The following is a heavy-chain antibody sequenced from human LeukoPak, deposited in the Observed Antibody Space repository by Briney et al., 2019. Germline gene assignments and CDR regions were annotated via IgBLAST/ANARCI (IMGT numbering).Heavy chain of an antibody. CDR2: ISAYNGNT. Sequence: GASVKVSCKASGYTFTSYGISWVRQAPGQGLEWMGWISAYNGNTNYAQKLQGRVTMTTDTSTSTAYMGLRSLRSDDTAVYYCARMGTGIPIHYDILTGPYSPFDYWGQGTLVTVSS. CDR3: ARMGTGIPIHYDILTGPYSPFDY. CDR1: GYTFTSYG. D-gene: IGHD3-9*01. J-gene: IGHJ4*02. V-gene: IGHV1-18*01.